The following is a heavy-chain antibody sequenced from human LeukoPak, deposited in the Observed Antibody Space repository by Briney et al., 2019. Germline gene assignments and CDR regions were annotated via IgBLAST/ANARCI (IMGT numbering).Heavy chain of an antibody. Sequence: GGSLRLSCAASGHYWMHWVRQAPGKGLVWVSHINSDGSWTSYADSVKGRFTISKDNAKNTVYLQMNNLRAEDTAVYYCVSFYETYWGRGTLVTVSS. D-gene: IGHD2-2*01. CDR2: INSDGSWT. J-gene: IGHJ4*02. CDR1: GHYW. CDR3: VSFYETY. V-gene: IGHV3-74*01.